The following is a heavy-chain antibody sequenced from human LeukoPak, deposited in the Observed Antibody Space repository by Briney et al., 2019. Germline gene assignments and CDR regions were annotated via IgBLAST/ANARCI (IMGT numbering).Heavy chain of an antibody. Sequence: VSVKVSCKASGYTFTSYGISWVRQAPGQGLEWMGWISAYNGNTNYAQKLQGRVTMTTDTSTSTAYMELRSLRSDDTAVYYCARVIAAPLYYYYYGMDVWGQGTTVTVSS. J-gene: IGHJ6*02. CDR2: ISAYNGNT. V-gene: IGHV1-18*01. CDR1: GYTFTSYG. D-gene: IGHD6-13*01. CDR3: ARVIAAPLYYYYYGMDV.